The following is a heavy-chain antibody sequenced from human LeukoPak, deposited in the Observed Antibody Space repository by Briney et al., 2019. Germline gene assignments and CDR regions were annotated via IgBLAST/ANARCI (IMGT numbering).Heavy chain of an antibody. CDR1: RFTSDV. CDR3: ARVFSGRSGSPRAAYYYYMDV. D-gene: IGHD1-26*01. V-gene: IGHV1-8*01. Sequence: ASVKVSCKASRFTSDVINWVRQATGQGLEWMGWMNPNSGNTGYAQKFQGRVTITRNTSISTAYMELSSLRSEDTAVYYCARVFSGRSGSPRAAYYYYMDVWGKGTTVTVSS. J-gene: IGHJ6*03. CDR2: MNPNSGNT.